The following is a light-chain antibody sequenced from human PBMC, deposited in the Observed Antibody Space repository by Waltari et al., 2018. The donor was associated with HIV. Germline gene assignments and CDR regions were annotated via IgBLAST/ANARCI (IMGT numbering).Light chain of an antibody. Sequence: QSVLTPPPSASGTPGQSVTISCSGTSSTIGTNYVYWYQQFPGTAPKLLIYRNNKRPSGVPDRFSGSKSGTSASLAISGLRSDDEADYYCAAWDDTLTVVFGGGTKLTVL. CDR3: AAWDDTLTVV. CDR1: SSTIGTNY. J-gene: IGLJ2*01. CDR2: RNN. V-gene: IGLV1-47*01.